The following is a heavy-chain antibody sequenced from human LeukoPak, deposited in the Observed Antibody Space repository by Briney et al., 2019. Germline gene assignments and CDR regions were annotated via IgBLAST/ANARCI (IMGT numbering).Heavy chain of an antibody. CDR2: ISGSGGST. D-gene: IGHD1-26*01. CDR1: GFTFSSYA. J-gene: IGHJ4*02. V-gene: IGHV3-23*01. Sequence: TGGSLRLSCAASGFTFSSYAMSWIRQAPGKGLEWVSAISGSGGSTYYADSVKGRFTISRDNSKNTLYLQMNSLRAEDTAVYYCAKDGSGSYSGYWGQGTLVTVSS. CDR3: AKDGSGSYSGY.